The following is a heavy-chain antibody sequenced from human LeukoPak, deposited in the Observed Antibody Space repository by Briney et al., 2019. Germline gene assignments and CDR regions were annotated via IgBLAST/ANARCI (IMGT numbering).Heavy chain of an antibody. CDR3: ARDRPHNWFDP. Sequence: ASVKVSCKASGYTFSTYYIHWVRQAPGEGLEWVGLIHPGGGSTNYAQKVRGRVTMTTDTATITVHMELTSLKSEDTAVYYCARDRPHNWFDPWGQGTLVTVSP. J-gene: IGHJ5*02. V-gene: IGHV1-46*01. CDR1: GYTFSTYY. CDR2: IHPGGGST.